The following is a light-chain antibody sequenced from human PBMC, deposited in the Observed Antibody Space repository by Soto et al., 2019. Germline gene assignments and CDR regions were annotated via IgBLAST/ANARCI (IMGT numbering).Light chain of an antibody. CDR3: QQHGASPRT. CDR2: GAS. Sequence: ELVLTQSPGTLSLSPGDRATLSCRASQSVSSSYLAWYQQKPGQAPRLLIYGASSRASGTTDRCSGSASGTYVTPTISRLEPEDFAVYYCQQHGASPRTFGQGTKLEIK. J-gene: IGKJ2*01. CDR1: QSVSSSY. V-gene: IGKV3-20*01.